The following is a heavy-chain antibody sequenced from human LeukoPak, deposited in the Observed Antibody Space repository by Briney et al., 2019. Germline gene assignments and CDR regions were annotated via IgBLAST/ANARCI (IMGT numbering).Heavy chain of an antibody. Sequence: ASVKVSCKTSRYTFNSFGISWVRQAPGQGLECMGWISGYTGDTKYAQILQGRFTVTTDTSTSTAYMELRSLTYDDTAVYYCARAGYCGDGGCRGGSAFDVWGQGTMVTVSS. CDR1: RYTFNSFG. V-gene: IGHV1-18*01. CDR2: ISGYTGDT. CDR3: ARAGYCGDGGCRGGSAFDV. D-gene: IGHD2-15*01. J-gene: IGHJ3*01.